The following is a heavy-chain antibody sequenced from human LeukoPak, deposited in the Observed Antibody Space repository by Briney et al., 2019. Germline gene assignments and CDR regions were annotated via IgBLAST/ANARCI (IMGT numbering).Heavy chain of an antibody. J-gene: IGHJ4*02. V-gene: IGHV3-33*01. CDR1: GFTLNNYG. Sequence: GGSLRLSCAASGFTLNNYGMHWVRQAPGKGLEWVAVVWYDGTNKDYVDSVKGRFTISRDNSKNTLYLQMNSLRAEDTAVYYCARERGGGSFDYWGQGTLVTVSS. CDR3: ARERGGGSFDY. D-gene: IGHD3-16*01. CDR2: VWYDGTNK.